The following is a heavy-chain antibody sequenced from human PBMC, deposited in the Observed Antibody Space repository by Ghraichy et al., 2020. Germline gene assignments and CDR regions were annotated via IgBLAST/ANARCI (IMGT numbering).Heavy chain of an antibody. V-gene: IGHV4-59*08. CDR1: GASISSYY. CDR3: ARWGGYNTIGAFDI. CDR2: TYNTEKT. D-gene: IGHD5-24*01. J-gene: IGHJ3*02. Sequence: SETLSLTCTVSGASISSYYWSWIRQPPGKGLECIGYTYNTEKTDYNPSLKSRVTISVDTSKNQFSLRLNSVTAADTAVYYCARWGGYNTIGAFDIWGQGTTVTVSS.